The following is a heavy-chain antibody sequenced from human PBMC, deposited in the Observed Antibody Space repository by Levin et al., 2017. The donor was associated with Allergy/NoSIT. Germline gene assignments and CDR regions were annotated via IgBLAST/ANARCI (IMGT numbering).Heavy chain of an antibody. CDR1: GFTFGDYA. Sequence: HAGGSLRLSCTASGFTFGDYAMSWFRQAPGKGLEWVGFIRSKAYGGTTEYAASVKGRFTISRDDSKSIAYLQMNSLKTEDTAVYYCTRGGDFWSGYPNWFDPWGQGTLVTVSS. CDR2: IRSKAYGGTT. CDR3: TRGGDFWSGYPNWFDP. V-gene: IGHV3-49*03. D-gene: IGHD3-3*01. J-gene: IGHJ5*02.